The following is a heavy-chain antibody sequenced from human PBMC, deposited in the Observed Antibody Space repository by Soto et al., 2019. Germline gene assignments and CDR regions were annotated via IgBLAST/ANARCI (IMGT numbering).Heavy chain of an antibody. CDR1: GGSISSYNYY. J-gene: IGHJ4*02. CDR3: ARRRVNFDY. V-gene: IGHV4-39*02. Sequence: QLQLQESGPGLVKPSETLSLTCNVSGGSISSYNYYWGWIRQPPGKGLEWIGNIFYDGSTYYNPSLKSRLTKXVDTSKHAFSLKLSSVTAADSALYFCARRRVNFDYWGRGTLVTVSS. CDR2: IFYDGST.